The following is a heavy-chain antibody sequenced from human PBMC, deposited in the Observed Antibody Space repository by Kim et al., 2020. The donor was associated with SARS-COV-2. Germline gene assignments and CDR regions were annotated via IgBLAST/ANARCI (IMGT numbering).Heavy chain of an antibody. Sequence: SETLSLTCTVSGYSISSGYYWGWIRQPPGKGLEWIGSIYHSGSTYYNPSLKSRVTISVDTSKNQFSLKLSSVTAADTAVYYCARWEQLSWFDPLGQGTLV. D-gene: IGHD6-13*01. V-gene: IGHV4-38-2*02. CDR1: GYSISSGYY. CDR2: IYHSGST. J-gene: IGHJ5*02. CDR3: ARWEQLSWFDP.